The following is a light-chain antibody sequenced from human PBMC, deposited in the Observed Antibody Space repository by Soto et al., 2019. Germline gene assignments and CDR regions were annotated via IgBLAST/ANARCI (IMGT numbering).Light chain of an antibody. CDR3: QQYNVWPLT. CDR1: QSVSSN. CDR2: VAS. V-gene: IGKV3-15*01. J-gene: IGKJ4*01. Sequence: EIVMTQSPATLSVSPGERATLSCRASQSVSSNLAWYQQKPGQTPKLLIYVASTMDTGIPARFSGSGSGAEFTLTVSSLQSEDFAVYYWQQYNVWPLTFGGGTKVEFK.